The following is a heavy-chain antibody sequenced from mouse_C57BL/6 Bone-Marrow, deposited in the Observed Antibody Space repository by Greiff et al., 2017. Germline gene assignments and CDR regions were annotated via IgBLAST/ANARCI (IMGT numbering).Heavy chain of an antibody. CDR2: IYPGDGDT. CDR3: ERSTYYGSSYDY. Sequence: VQRVESGPELVKPGASVKISCKASGYAFSSSWMNWVKQRPGKGLEWIGRIYPGDGDTNYNGKFKGKATLTADKSSSTAYMQLSSLTSEDSAVYFCERSTYYGSSYDYWGQGTTLTVSS. D-gene: IGHD1-1*01. V-gene: IGHV1-82*01. CDR1: GYAFSSSW. J-gene: IGHJ2*01.